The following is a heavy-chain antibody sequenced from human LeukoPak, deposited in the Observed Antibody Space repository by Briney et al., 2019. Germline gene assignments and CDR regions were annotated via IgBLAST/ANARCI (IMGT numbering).Heavy chain of an antibody. CDR3: AKEVAAAGRGRVDY. CDR1: GFTFSSYA. J-gene: IGHJ4*02. Sequence: GGSLRLSCAASGFTFSSYAMSWVRQAPGKGVEWVSAISGSGGSTYYADSVKGRFTISRDNSKNTLYLQMNSLRAEDTAVYYCAKEVAAAGRGRVDYWGQGTLVTVSS. V-gene: IGHV3-23*01. CDR2: ISGSGGST. D-gene: IGHD6-13*01.